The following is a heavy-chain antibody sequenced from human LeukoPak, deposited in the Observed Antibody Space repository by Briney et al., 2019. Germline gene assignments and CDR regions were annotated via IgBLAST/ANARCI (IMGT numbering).Heavy chain of an antibody. D-gene: IGHD6-19*01. V-gene: IGHV3-23*01. Sequence: GGSLRLSCAASGFTFSSYAMSWVRQAPGKGLEWVSAISGSGGSTYYADAVKGRFTISRDNSKNTLYLQMNSLRDEDTAVYYCAKDAGQWLVLGYFQHWGQGNLVTVSS. CDR3: AKDAGQWLVLGYFQH. CDR2: ISGSGGST. J-gene: IGHJ1*01. CDR1: GFTFSSYA.